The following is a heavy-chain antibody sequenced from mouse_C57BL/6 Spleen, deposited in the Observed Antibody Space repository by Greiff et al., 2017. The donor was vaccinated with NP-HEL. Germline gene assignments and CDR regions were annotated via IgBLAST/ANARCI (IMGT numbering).Heavy chain of an antibody. J-gene: IGHJ1*03. V-gene: IGHV1-59*01. Sequence: QVQLKQPGAELVRPGTSVKLSCKASGYTFTSYWMHWVKQRPGQGLEWIGVVDPSDSYTNYNQKFKGKATLTVDTSSSTAYMQLSSLTSEDSAVYYCARGGGSSSLGFDVWGTGTTVTVSS. CDR2: VDPSDSYT. D-gene: IGHD1-1*01. CDR3: ARGGGSSSLGFDV. CDR1: GYTFTSYW.